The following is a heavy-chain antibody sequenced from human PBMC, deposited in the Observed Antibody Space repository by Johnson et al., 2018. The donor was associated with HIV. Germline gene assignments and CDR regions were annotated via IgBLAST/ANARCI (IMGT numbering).Heavy chain of an antibody. D-gene: IGHD2-2*02. CDR2: IRYDGSNK. J-gene: IGHJ3*02. CDR1: GFTFSSYG. CDR3: ARRYCSSTSCYKVRAFDI. V-gene: IGHV3-30*02. Sequence: QVQLVESGGGVVQPGGSLRLSCAASGFTFSSYGMHWVRQAPGKGLEWVAFIRYDGSNKYYADSVKGRFTISRDNSKNTLYLQMNSLRAEDTAVYYCARRYCSSTSCYKVRAFDIWGQGTMVTVSS.